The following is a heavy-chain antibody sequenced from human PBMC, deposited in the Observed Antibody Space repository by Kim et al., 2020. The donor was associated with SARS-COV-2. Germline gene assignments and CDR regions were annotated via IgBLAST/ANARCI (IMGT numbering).Heavy chain of an antibody. CDR2: ISWNSGSI. V-gene: IGHV3-9*01. CDR3: AKGDSSCYSPGAFDI. CDR1: GFTFDDYA. D-gene: IGHD3-22*01. J-gene: IGHJ3*02. Sequence: GGSLRLSCAASGFTFDDYAMHWVRQAPGKGLEWVSGISWNSGSIGYADSVKGRFTISRDNAKNSLYLQMNSLRAEDTALYYCAKGDSSCYSPGAFDIWGQGTMVTVSS.